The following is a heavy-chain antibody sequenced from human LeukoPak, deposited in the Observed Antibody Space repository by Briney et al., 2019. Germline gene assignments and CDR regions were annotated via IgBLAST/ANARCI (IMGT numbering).Heavy chain of an antibody. V-gene: IGHV4-59*01. CDR3: ARVGGKTTINNAAFEV. CDR1: GDSINSDY. Sequence: TPSETLSLTCTVSGDSINSDYWNWLRQPPGKGLEWIGYIYHTGSTNYNPSLRSRVTISVDTSKKHFSLKLTSVTAADTAIYYRARVGGKTTINNAAFEVWGQGTMVTVSS. D-gene: IGHD4-4*01. CDR2: IYHTGST. J-gene: IGHJ3*01.